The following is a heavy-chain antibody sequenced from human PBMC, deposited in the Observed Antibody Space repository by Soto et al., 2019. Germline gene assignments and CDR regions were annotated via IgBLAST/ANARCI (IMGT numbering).Heavy chain of an antibody. CDR1: GYTFTSYY. CDR3: ARDQGGYYDSSGDIPLWLLGYFDY. D-gene: IGHD3-22*01. J-gene: IGHJ4*02. CDR2: INPSDGST. Sequence: ASVKVSCKASGYTFTSYYMDWVRQAPGQGLEWMGVINPSDGSTSYAQKFQGRVTMTRDTSTSTVHMELSSLRSEDTAVYYCARDQGGYYDSSGDIPLWLLGYFDYWGQGTLVTVS. V-gene: IGHV1-46*01.